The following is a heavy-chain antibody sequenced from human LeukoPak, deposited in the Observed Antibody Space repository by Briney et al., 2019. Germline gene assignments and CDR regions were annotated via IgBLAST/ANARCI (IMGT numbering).Heavy chain of an antibody. Sequence: PSETLSLTCTVSGYSISSGYYWGWIRQPPGKGLEWIGSIYYSGSTYYNPSLKSRVTISVDTSKNQFSLKLSSVTAADTAVYYCARQPSYGDYADGYFDYWGQGTLVTVSS. J-gene: IGHJ4*02. CDR2: IYYSGST. V-gene: IGHV4-38-2*02. D-gene: IGHD4-17*01. CDR3: ARQPSYGDYADGYFDY. CDR1: GYSISSGYY.